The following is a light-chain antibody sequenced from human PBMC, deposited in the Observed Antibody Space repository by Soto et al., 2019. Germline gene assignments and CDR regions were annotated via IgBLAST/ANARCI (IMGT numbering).Light chain of an antibody. CDR2: EVS. J-gene: IGLJ1*01. CDR3: SSYTSSSTLYYV. CDR1: SSDVGGYNY. Sequence: QSALTQPASVSGSPGQSITISCTGTSSDVGGYNYVSWYQQHPGKAPKLMIYEVSNRPSGVSNRFSGSKSGNTASLTISGLQAEDEADYYCSSYTSSSTLYYVVGTGT. V-gene: IGLV2-14*01.